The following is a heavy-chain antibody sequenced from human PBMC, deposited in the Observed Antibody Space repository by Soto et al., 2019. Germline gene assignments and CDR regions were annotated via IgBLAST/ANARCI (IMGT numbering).Heavy chain of an antibody. CDR2: IYYSGST. Sequence: PSETLSLTGTVSGGSISSSSYYWGWIRQPPGKGLEWIGSIYYSGSTYYNPSLKSRVTISVDTSKNQFSLKLSSVTAADTAVYYCARHLGTTVSTFDYWGQGTLVTVSS. V-gene: IGHV4-39*01. CDR1: GGSISSSSYY. D-gene: IGHD4-17*01. CDR3: ARHLGTTVSTFDY. J-gene: IGHJ4*02.